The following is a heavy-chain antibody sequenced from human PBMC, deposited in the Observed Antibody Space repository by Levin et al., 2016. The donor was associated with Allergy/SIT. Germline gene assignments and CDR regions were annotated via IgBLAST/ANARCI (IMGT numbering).Heavy chain of an antibody. Sequence: GGSLRLSCAASGFTFSSYSMNWVRQAPGKGLEWVSYISSSSSTIYYADSVKGRFTISRDNAKNSLHLQMNSLRAEDTAVYYCARVGGVNYYYYYGMDVWGQGTTVTVSS. CDR1: GFTFSSYS. CDR2: ISSSSSTI. D-gene: IGHD3-16*01. J-gene: IGHJ6*02. V-gene: IGHV3-48*01. CDR3: ARVGGVNYYYYYGMDV.